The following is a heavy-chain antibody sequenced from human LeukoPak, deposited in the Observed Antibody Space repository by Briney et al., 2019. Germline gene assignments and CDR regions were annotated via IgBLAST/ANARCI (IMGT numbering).Heavy chain of an antibody. Sequence: HPGGSLRLSCAASGFTFSSYAMSWVRQAPGKGLEWVSAISGSGGSTYYADSVKGRFTISRDNSKNTLYLQMNSLRAEDTAVYYCAKRLDPPYYFDYWGQGTLVTVSS. CDR3: AKRLDPPYYFDY. V-gene: IGHV3-23*01. CDR2: ISGSGGST. D-gene: IGHD3/OR15-3a*01. CDR1: GFTFSSYA. J-gene: IGHJ4*02.